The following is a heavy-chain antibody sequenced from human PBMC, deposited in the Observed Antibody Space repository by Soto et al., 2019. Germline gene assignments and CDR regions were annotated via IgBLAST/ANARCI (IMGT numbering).Heavy chain of an antibody. J-gene: IGHJ4*02. D-gene: IGHD3-22*01. Sequence: QVQLAQSGAEVKKPGASVKVSCKASGYTFTSYGISWVRQAPGQGLEWMGWISAYNGNTNYAQKLQGRVTMTTDTSTSTAYMELRSLRSDDTAVYYCARDRPMIVVVMPLDYWGQGTLVTVSS. CDR3: ARDRPMIVVVMPLDY. CDR2: ISAYNGNT. V-gene: IGHV1-18*01. CDR1: GYTFTSYG.